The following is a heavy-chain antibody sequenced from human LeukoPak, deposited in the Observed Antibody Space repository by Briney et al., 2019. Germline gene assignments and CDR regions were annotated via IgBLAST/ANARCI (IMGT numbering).Heavy chain of an antibody. Sequence: PSETLSLTCAVYGGSFSGDYWNWIRQPPGKGLEWIGEINHSGSTNYNPSLKSRVTISVDTSKNQFSLKLSSVTAADTAVYYCARRRLAVAQYFQHWGQGTLVTVSS. V-gene: IGHV4-34*01. CDR3: ARRRLAVAQYFQH. J-gene: IGHJ1*01. CDR1: GGSFSGDY. D-gene: IGHD6-19*01. CDR2: INHSGST.